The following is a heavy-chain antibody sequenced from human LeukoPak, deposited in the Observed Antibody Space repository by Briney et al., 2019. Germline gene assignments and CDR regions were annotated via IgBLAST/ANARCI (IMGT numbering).Heavy chain of an antibody. J-gene: IGHJ5*02. CDR3: ARDKAGTGWFDP. D-gene: IGHD6-19*01. CDR2: IWYDGSNK. Sequence: GGSLRLSCAASGFTFSSYGMHWVRQAPGKGLEWVAVIWYDGSNKYYADSVKGRFTISRDNSKNTLYLQMNSLRAEDTAVYYCARDKAGTGWFDPWGQGTLVTVSS. V-gene: IGHV3-33*01. CDR1: GFTFSSYG.